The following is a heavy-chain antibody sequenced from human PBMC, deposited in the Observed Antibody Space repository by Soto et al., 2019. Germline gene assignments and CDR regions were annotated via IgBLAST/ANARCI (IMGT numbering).Heavy chain of an antibody. CDR3: ARDRALTIFGVARKGPWFDP. V-gene: IGHV1-3*01. D-gene: IGHD3-3*01. CDR2: INAGNGNT. J-gene: IGHJ5*02. Sequence: ASVKVSGKASGCTFTSYAMHWVRQAPGQRLEWMGWINAGNGNTKYSQKFQGRVTITRDTSASTAYMELSSLRSEDTAVYYCARDRALTIFGVARKGPWFDPWGQGTLVTVSS. CDR1: GCTFTSYA.